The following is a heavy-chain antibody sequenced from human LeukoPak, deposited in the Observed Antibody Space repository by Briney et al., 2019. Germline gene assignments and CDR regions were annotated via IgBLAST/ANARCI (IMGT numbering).Heavy chain of an antibody. CDR3: AKNRRSGGTASRYYYYGKDV. CDR1: GGSISSGGYY. CDR2: IYYSGST. V-gene: IGHV4-31*03. Sequence: SETLSLTCTVSGGSISSGGYYWSWIRQHPGKGLEWIGYIYYSGSTYYNPSLKSRVTISVDTSKNQFALKLSSVTAADTAVYFFAKNRRSGGTASRYYYYGKDVWGQGTTVTVSS. D-gene: IGHD3-16*01. J-gene: IGHJ6*02.